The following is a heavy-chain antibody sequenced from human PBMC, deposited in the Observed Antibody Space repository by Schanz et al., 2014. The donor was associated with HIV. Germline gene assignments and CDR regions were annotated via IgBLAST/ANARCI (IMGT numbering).Heavy chain of an antibody. CDR1: GFTFDSYG. J-gene: IGHJ4*02. D-gene: IGHD3-22*01. CDR2: IWSDGNNK. V-gene: IGHV3-33*06. Sequence: VHLVESGGGLVKPGGSLRLSCAASGFTFDSYGMHWVRQAPGKGLEWVAVIWSDGNNKYYGDSVKGRFTISRDNSKNTLYLQMTTLRIDDTAVYYCAKPEYDSRGSSQSHFDYWGQGTLVTVSS. CDR3: AKPEYDSRGSSQSHFDY.